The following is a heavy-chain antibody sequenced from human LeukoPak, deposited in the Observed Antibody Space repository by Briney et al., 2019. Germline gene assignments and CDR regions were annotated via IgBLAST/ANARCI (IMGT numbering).Heavy chain of an antibody. CDR2: IYYSGST. V-gene: IGHV4-31*03. J-gene: IGHJ3*02. Sequence: PSETLSLTCTVSGGSISSGGYYWSWIRQHPGKGLEWIGYIYYSGSTYYNPSLKSRDTISVDTSKNQFSLKLSSVTAADTAVYYCARVAPDDAFDIWGQGTMVTVSS. CDR1: GGSISSGGYY. CDR3: ARVAPDDAFDI.